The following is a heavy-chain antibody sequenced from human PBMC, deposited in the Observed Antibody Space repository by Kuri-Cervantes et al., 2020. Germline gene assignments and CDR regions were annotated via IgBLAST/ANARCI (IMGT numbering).Heavy chain of an antibody. J-gene: IGHJ5*02. D-gene: IGHD5-18*01. CDR2: ISGSGGST. CDR1: GFTFSSYS. V-gene: IGHV3-23*01. CDR3: ARGKQRGDTSGLGRFDP. Sequence: GESLKISCAASGFTFSSYSMNWVRQAPGKGLEWVSGISGSGGSTYYADSVKGRFSISRDNSKNSLYLQMNSLRAEDTAVYYCARGKQRGDTSGLGRFDPWGQGTLVTVSS.